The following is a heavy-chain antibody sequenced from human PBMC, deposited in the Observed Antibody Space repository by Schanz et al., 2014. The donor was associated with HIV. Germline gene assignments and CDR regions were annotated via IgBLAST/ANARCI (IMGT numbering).Heavy chain of an antibody. J-gene: IGHJ2*01. CDR1: GFSFSVYS. CDR3: ALSRPSGYGGSWYFDL. Sequence: EVQLVESGGGLVQPGGSLRLSCAASGFSFSVYSMNWVRQAPGKGLEWVSAISGSSITYSADSVKGRFTISRDNSKNTLYLQMNSLRAEDTAVYYCALSRPSGYGGSWYFDLWGRGTLVAVSS. V-gene: IGHV3-23*04. CDR2: ISGSSIT. D-gene: IGHD2-15*01.